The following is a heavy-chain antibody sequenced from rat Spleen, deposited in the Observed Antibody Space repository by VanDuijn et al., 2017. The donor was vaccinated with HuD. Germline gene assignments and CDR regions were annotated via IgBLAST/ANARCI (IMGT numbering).Heavy chain of an antibody. D-gene: IGHD1-11*01. J-gene: IGHJ2*01. CDR3: AREDRYGYYFDY. CDR1: GFTLSDHY. V-gene: IGHV5-25*01. Sequence: EVQLVESDGGLVQPGRSLKLSCAASGFTLSDHYMAWVRQAPTKGLEWVASIRPSGGITDYRDSVKGRFAISRDTAKSTLYLQMDRLRSEDTATYYCAREDRYGYYFDYWGQGVMVTVSS. CDR2: IRPSGGIT.